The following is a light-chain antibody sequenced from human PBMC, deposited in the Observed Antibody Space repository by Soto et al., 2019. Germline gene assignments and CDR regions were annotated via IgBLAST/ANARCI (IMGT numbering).Light chain of an antibody. CDR1: SSNIGAGYD. CDR3: QSYDITLNGPYV. V-gene: IGLV1-40*01. J-gene: IGLJ1*01. CDR2: ANT. Sequence: QSVLTQPPSVSGAPGQRVTISCTGSSSNIGAGYDVHWYQQLPGTAPKLLVYANTNRPSGVPDRFSGSKSGTSASLAITGLQAEDEADYYCQSYDITLNGPYVFGSGTKVTVL.